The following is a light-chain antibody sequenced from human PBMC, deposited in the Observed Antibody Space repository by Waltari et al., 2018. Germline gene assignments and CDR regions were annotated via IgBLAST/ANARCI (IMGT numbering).Light chain of an antibody. CDR3: QQLHSYPRA. Sequence: AIQVTQSPSSLSVSVGDGVTIPCRASQDLDNWLAWYQQKPGKAPNLLIYGASVLESGVPSRFSGSGSGTDFTLTISSLQPEDFATYYCQQLHSYPRAFGGGTKVESK. CDR1: QDLDNW. J-gene: IGKJ4*01. CDR2: GAS. V-gene: IGKV1-13*02.